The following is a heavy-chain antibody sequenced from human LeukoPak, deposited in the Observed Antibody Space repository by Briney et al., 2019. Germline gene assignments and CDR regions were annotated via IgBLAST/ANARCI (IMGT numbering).Heavy chain of an antibody. CDR2: IYHSGST. CDR3: VVQIEH. J-gene: IGHJ4*02. CDR1: GGSISRGSDY. D-gene: IGHD2-21*01. Sequence: SETLSLTCAVSGGSISRGSDYWTWIRQPPGKGLEWIGYIYHSGSTYYNPSLKSRVTISVDTSKNQFSLKLTSVTAADTAVYYCVVQIEHWGQGTLVTVSS. V-gene: IGHV4-61*01.